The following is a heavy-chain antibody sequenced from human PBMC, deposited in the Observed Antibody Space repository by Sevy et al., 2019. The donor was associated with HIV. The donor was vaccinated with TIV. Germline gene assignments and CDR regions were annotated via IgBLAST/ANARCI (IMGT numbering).Heavy chain of an antibody. CDR3: VGRRYSYTYSWSYHFDY. J-gene: IGHJ4*02. V-gene: IGHV3-11*01. CDR1: GLTFSDYY. Sequence: GGSLRLSCAASGLTFSDYYMSWIRQAPGKGLEWLSYISSSGTALYSADSVKGRFAISRDNAKNSLYLQMNSLRAEDTAVYFCVGRRYSYTYSWSYHFDYWGQGALVTVSS. D-gene: IGHD5-18*01. CDR2: ISSSGTAL.